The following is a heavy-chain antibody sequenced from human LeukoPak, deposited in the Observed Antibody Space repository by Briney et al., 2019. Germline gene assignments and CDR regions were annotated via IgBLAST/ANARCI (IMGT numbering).Heavy chain of an antibody. J-gene: IGHJ4*02. Sequence: GSLRLSCAASGFTFSSYSMNWVRQAPGKGLEWVSYISSSSTIYYADSVKGRFTISRDNAKNSLYLQINSLRAEDTAVYYCARERGYSYGYSDYWGQGTLVTVSS. V-gene: IGHV3-48*01. CDR1: GFTFSSYS. D-gene: IGHD5-18*01. CDR2: ISSSSTI. CDR3: ARERGYSYGYSDY.